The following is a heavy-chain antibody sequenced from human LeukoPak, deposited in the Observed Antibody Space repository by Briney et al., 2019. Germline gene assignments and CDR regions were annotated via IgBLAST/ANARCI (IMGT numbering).Heavy chain of an antibody. CDR3: ARQAAAGPNWFDP. V-gene: IGHV4-59*08. D-gene: IGHD6-13*01. CDR1: GGSISSYY. Sequence: SETLSLTCTVSGGSISSYYWSWIRQPPGKGLEWIGYIYYSGSTNYNPSLKSRVTISVDTSKNQFSLKLSSVAAADTAVYYCARQAAAGPNWFDPWGQGTLVTVSS. CDR2: IYYSGST. J-gene: IGHJ5*02.